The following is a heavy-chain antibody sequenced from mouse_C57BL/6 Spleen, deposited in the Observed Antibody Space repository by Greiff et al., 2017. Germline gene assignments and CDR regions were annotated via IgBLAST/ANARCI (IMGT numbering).Heavy chain of an antibody. J-gene: IGHJ4*01. CDR3: ARTYDDDRDYAMDY. Sequence: EVQLQQSGAELVKPGASVKLSCTASGFNIKDYYMHWVKQRTEQGLEWIGRIDPEDGDTKYAPKFQGKATITADPSSNTAYLQLSSLTSEDTAVYYCARTYDDDRDYAMDYWGQGTSVTVSS. CDR2: IDPEDGDT. V-gene: IGHV14-2*01. CDR1: GFNIKDYY. D-gene: IGHD2-4*01.